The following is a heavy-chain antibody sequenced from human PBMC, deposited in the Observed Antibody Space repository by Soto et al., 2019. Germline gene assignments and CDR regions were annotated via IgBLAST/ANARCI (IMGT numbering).Heavy chain of an antibody. D-gene: IGHD4-17*01. CDR2: ITGSGGST. V-gene: IGHV3-23*01. Sequence: GGSLRLSCAAYGFTFSTYAMIWVRQAPGKGLEWVSVITGSGGSTYYADSVKGRFTISRDTSKNTLFLQMNSLRAEDTAVYYCAKDRYGDYGGIDYWGQGTMVTVSS. J-gene: IGHJ4*02. CDR1: GFTFSTYA. CDR3: AKDRYGDYGGIDY.